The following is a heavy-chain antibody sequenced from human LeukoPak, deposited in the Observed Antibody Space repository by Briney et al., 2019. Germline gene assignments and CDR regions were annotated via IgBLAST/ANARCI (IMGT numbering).Heavy chain of an antibody. CDR3: AKQGDSGYAPG. Sequence: GGSLRLSCAASGFTFSSYGMHWVRQAPGKGLEWVAVISYDGSNKYYADSVKGRFTISRDNSKNTLYLQMNSLRAEDTVVYYCAKQGDSGYAPGWGQGTLVTVSS. CDR1: GFTFSSYG. V-gene: IGHV3-30*18. CDR2: ISYDGSNK. J-gene: IGHJ4*02. D-gene: IGHD5-12*01.